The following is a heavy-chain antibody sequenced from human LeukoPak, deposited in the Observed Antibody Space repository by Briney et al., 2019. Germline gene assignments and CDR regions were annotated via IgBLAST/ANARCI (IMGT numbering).Heavy chain of an antibody. CDR2: INHSGST. V-gene: IGHV4-34*01. CDR1: GGSFSDYY. CDR3: ARSRAFDI. Sequence: SETLSLTCAVYGGSFSDYYWSWIRQPPGKGLEWIGEINHSGSTNYNPSLKSRVTISVDTSKNQFSLELSSVTAADTAVYYCARSRAFDIWGQGTMVTVSS. J-gene: IGHJ3*02.